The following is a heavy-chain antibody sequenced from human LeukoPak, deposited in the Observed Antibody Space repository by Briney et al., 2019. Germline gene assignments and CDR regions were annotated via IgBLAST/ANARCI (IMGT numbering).Heavy chain of an antibody. CDR1: GYTFTSYY. J-gene: IGHJ4*02. D-gene: IGHD3-10*01. V-gene: IGHV1-46*01. CDR3: ARVSSLWFGELGDYFDY. CDR2: INPSGGST. Sequence: ASVKVSCKASGYTFTSYYMHWVRQAPGQGLEWMGIINPSGGSTSYAQKFQGRVTMTRDTSTSTVYMELSSLRSEDTAVYYCARVSSLWFGELGDYFDYWGQGTLVTVSS.